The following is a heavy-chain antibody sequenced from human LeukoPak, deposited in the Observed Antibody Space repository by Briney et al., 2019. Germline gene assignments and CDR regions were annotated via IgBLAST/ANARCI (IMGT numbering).Heavy chain of an antibody. V-gene: IGHV4-59*01. Sequence: SETLSLTCTVSGGSISSYYWSWIRQPPGKGLERIGYIYYSGSTNYNPSLKSRVTISVDTSKNQFSLKLSSVTAADTALYYCARGVFGVVIIGDYFALDYWGQGTLVTVSS. CDR1: GGSISSYY. CDR3: ARGVFGVVIIGDYFALDY. J-gene: IGHJ4*02. D-gene: IGHD3-3*01. CDR2: IYYSGST.